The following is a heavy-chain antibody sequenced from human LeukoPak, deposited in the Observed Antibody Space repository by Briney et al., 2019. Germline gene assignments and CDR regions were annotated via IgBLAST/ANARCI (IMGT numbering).Heavy chain of an antibody. J-gene: IGHJ5*02. CDR2: IYTSGST. D-gene: IGHD3-10*01. V-gene: IGHV4-61*02. Sequence: SETLSLTCTVSGGSISSSSYYWSWIRQPAGKGLEWIGRIYTSGSTNYNPSLKSRVTMSVDTSKNQFSLKLSSVTAADTAVYYCARDRAGWRVRGVIIKHLNWFDPWGQGTLVTVSS. CDR3: ARDRAGWRVRGVIIKHLNWFDP. CDR1: GGSISSSSYY.